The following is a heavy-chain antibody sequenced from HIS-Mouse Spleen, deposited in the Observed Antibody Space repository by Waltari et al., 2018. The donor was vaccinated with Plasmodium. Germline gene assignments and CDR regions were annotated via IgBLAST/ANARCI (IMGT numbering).Heavy chain of an antibody. J-gene: IGHJ3*02. Sequence: EVQLVESGGGLVQPGGSLRLSCSASGSTFRSYDMHWVRQATGKSLEWVSANGTAGDTYYPGSVKGRFTISRENAKNSLYLQMNSLRAGDTAVYYCARGRWNHAFDIWGQGTMVTVSS. CDR3: ARGRWNHAFDI. CDR1: GSTFRSYD. V-gene: IGHV3-13*01. D-gene: IGHD1-1*01. CDR2: NGTAGDT.